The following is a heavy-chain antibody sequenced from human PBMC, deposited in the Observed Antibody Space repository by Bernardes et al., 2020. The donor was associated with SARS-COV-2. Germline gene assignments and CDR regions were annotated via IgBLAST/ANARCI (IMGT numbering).Heavy chain of an antibody. J-gene: IGHJ6*02. CDR1: GFSFDDYA. Sequence: SLRLSCAASGFSFDDYAMHCVRQAPGKGLEWVSGISWNSGSIGYADSVKGRFTISGDHAKNSLYLQMNSLRAEDTALYYCAKDIMGDYFYYYYGMDVWGQGATVTVSS. V-gene: IGHV3-9*01. D-gene: IGHD3-16*01. CDR2: ISWNSGSI. CDR3: AKDIMGDYFYYYYGMDV.